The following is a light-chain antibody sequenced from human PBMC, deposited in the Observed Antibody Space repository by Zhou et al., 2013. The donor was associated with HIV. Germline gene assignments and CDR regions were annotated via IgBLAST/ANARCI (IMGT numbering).Light chain of an antibody. CDR3: QQHYDYPSIT. CDR2: AAS. CDR1: QGISSY. V-gene: IGKV1-9*01. J-gene: IGKJ5*01. Sequence: DIQMTQSPSTLSASVGDRVTITCRASQGISSYLAWYQQKPGKAPKLLIYAASTLQSGVPSRFSGSGSGTEFNLTIDCLQSEDFATYYCQQHYDYPSITFGQGTRLEIK.